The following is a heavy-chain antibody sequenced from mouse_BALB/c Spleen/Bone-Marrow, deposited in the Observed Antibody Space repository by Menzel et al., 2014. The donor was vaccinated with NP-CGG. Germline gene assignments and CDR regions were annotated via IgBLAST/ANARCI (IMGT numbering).Heavy chain of an antibody. CDR3: ARRWLLPYAMDY. D-gene: IGHD2-3*01. CDR1: GFAFSSYD. J-gene: IGHJ4*01. Sequence: DVMLVESGGGLVKPGGSLKLPCAASGFAFSSYDMSWVRQTPEKRLEWVATISSGGSYTYYPDSVKGRFTISRDNARNTLYLQMSSLRSEDAALYYCARRWLLPYAMDYWGQGTSVTVSS. V-gene: IGHV5-9*02. CDR2: ISSGGSYT.